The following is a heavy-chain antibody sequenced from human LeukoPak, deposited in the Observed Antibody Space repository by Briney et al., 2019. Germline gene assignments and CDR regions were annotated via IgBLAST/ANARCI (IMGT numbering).Heavy chain of an antibody. CDR2: IYYSGST. Sequence: SETLSLTCTVSGGSISSSSYYWGWIRQPPGKGLEWIGSIYYSGSTYYNPSLKSRVTISVDTSKNQFSLKLSSVTAADTAVYYCAGAWINVDTAMVTESYDYWGQGTLVTVSS. CDR3: AGAWINVDTAMVTESYDY. CDR1: GGSISSSSYY. V-gene: IGHV4-39*07. J-gene: IGHJ4*02. D-gene: IGHD5-18*01.